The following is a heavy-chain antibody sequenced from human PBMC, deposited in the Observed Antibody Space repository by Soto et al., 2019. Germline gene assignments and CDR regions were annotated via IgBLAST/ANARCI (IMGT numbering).Heavy chain of an antibody. CDR2: IYYSGST. CDR1: GDSISSSSYY. J-gene: IGHJ4*02. V-gene: IGHV4-39*01. CDR3: ARHPGYSCYDWAIDY. Sequence: QLQLQESGPGLVKPSETLSLTCTVSGDSISSSSYYWGWIRQPPGKGLEWIGSIYYSGSTYYNASLQSRVTISVDTSKNQFSLKPNSVTAADTAIYYCARHPGYSCYDWAIDYWGQGTLVTVSS. D-gene: IGHD5-12*01.